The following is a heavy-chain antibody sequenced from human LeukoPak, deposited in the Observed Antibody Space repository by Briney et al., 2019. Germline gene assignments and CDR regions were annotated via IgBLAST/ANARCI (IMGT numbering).Heavy chain of an antibody. CDR3: ARDHGSGSWYGDAFDI. J-gene: IGHJ3*02. V-gene: IGHV4-59*01. D-gene: IGHD6-13*01. CDR2: IYYSGST. Sequence: SETLSLTCTVSGGSISSYCWSWIRQPPGKGLEWIGYIYYSGSTNYNPSLKSRVTISVDTSKNQFSLKLSSVTAADTAVYYCARDHGSGSWYGDAFDIWGQGTMVTVSS. CDR1: GGSISSYC.